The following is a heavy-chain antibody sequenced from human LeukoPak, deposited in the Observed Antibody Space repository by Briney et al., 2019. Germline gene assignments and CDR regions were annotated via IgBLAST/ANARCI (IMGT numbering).Heavy chain of an antibody. CDR3: ARGEKFDY. V-gene: IGHV4-39*07. D-gene: IGHD1-26*01. CDR2: IYYSGST. J-gene: IGHJ4*02. Sequence: SETLSLTCTVSGGSISSSSYYWGWIRQPPGKGLEWIGGIYYSGSTYYNPSLKSRVTISVDTSKNQFSLKLSSVTAADTAVYYCARGEKFDYWGQGTLVTVSS. CDR1: GGSISSSSYY.